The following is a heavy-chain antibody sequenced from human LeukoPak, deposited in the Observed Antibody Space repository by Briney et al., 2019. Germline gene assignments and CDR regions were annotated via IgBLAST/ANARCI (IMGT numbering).Heavy chain of an antibody. CDR1: GFTFSSYA. D-gene: IGHD6-13*01. CDR2: ISHDGSNK. J-gene: IGHJ4*02. Sequence: GRSLRLSCAASGFTFSSYAMHWVRQAPGKGLEWVAVISHDGSNKYYADSVKGRFTISRDNSKNTLYLQMNSLRAEDTAVYYCARDGLAAAWYEVECDYWGQGTLVTVSS. CDR3: ARDGLAAAWYEVECDY. V-gene: IGHV3-30-3*01.